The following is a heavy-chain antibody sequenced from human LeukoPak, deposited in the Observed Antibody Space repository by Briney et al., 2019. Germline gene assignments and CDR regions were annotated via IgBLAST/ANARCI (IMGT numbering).Heavy chain of an antibody. Sequence: PSETLSLTCTVSSGSIRSSSYYWGWIRQPPGKGLEWIGEINHSGSTNYNPSLKSRVTISVDTSKNQFSLKLSSVTAADTAVYYCARGPTEYYDFWSGYSADYWGQGTLVTVSS. CDR3: ARGPTEYYDFWSGYSADY. J-gene: IGHJ4*02. CDR2: INHSGST. CDR1: SGSIRSSSYY. V-gene: IGHV4-39*07. D-gene: IGHD3-3*01.